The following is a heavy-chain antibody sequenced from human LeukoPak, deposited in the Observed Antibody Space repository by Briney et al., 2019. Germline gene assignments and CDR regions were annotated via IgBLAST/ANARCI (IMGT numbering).Heavy chain of an antibody. CDR3: ARDDGLRLGGYFDY. V-gene: IGHV4-61*01. CDR1: GGSVSSGSYY. D-gene: IGHD3-16*01. J-gene: IGHJ4*02. Sequence: PSETLSLTCTVSGGSVSSGSYYWSWIRQPPGKGLEWIGYISYSGNTNYNPSLKSRVTISVDTSKNQFSLRLSSVTTAGTAMYYCARDDGLRLGGYFDYWGQGTLVTVSS. CDR2: ISYSGNT.